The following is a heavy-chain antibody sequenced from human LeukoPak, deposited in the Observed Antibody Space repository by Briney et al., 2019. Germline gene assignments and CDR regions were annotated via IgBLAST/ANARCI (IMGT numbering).Heavy chain of an antibody. CDR1: GGSISSYY. Sequence: SETLSLTCTVSGGSISSYYWSWIRQPPGKGLEWIGYIYYSGNTNFNPSLKSRVTMSVDTSKNQFSLKLSSVTAADTAVYYCAREPSEYSSSSLHYWYFDLWGRGTLVTVSS. CDR2: IYYSGNT. V-gene: IGHV4-59*01. J-gene: IGHJ2*01. D-gene: IGHD6-6*01. CDR3: AREPSEYSSSSLHYWYFDL.